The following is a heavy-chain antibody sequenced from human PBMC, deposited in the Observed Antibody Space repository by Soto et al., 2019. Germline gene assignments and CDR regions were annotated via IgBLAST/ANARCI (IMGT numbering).Heavy chain of an antibody. Sequence: PSETLSLTCTVSGGSISSYYWSWIRQPPGKGLEWIGYIYYSGSTNYNPSLKSRVTISVDTSKNQFSLKLSSVTAADTAVYYCARYDFWSGHRSSDYWGQGTLVTVSS. J-gene: IGHJ4*02. V-gene: IGHV4-59*08. CDR2: IYYSGST. CDR3: ARYDFWSGHRSSDY. D-gene: IGHD3-3*01. CDR1: GGSISSYY.